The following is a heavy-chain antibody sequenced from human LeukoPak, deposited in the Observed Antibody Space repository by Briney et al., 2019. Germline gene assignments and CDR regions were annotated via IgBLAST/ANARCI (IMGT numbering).Heavy chain of an antibody. Sequence: SETLSLTCTVSGGSISSYYWSWIRQPPGKGLEWIGYIYNSGSTNHNPSLKSRVTISVDTSKNQFSLKLSSVTAADTAVYYCARRLGYSSSWYDYWGQGTLVTVSS. CDR3: ARRLGYSSSWYDY. CDR1: GGSISSYY. CDR2: IYNSGST. J-gene: IGHJ4*02. V-gene: IGHV4-59*01. D-gene: IGHD6-13*01.